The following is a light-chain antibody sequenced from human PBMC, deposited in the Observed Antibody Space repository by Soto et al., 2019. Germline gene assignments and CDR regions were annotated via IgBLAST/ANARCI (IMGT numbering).Light chain of an antibody. Sequence: QSVLTQPPSASGTPGQRVTISCSGSSSNIGSNTVNWYQQLPGTASKLLIYSNNQRPSGVPDRFSGSKSGTSASLAISGLQSEDEADYYCAAWYDSLNGHVFGAGTKLTVL. J-gene: IGLJ1*01. V-gene: IGLV1-44*01. CDR2: SNN. CDR1: SSNIGSNT. CDR3: AAWYDSLNGHV.